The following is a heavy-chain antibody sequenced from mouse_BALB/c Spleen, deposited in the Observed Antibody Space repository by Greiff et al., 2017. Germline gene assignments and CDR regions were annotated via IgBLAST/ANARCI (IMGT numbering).Heavy chain of an antibody. Sequence: VQLVESGAELVKPGASVKLSCKASGYTFTEYIIHWVKQRSGQGLEWIGWFYPGSGSIKYNEKFKDKATLTADKSSSTVYMGLSRLTSEDSAVYFCARDEDNYKYDGRAWLAYWGQGTGVTVSA. CDR2: FYPGSGSI. V-gene: IGHV1-62-2*01. D-gene: IGHD2-14*01. J-gene: IGHJ3*01. CDR3: ARDEDNYKYDGRAWLAY. CDR1: GYTFTEYI.